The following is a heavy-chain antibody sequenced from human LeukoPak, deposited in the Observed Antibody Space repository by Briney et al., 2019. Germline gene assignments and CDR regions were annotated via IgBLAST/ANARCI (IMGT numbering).Heavy chain of an antibody. Sequence: GGSLRLSCAASGFTFDDYAMHWVRQAPGEGLEWVSGISWNSGSIGYADSVKGRFTISRDNAKNSLYLQMNSLRAEDTALYYCAKDANTVTTPNFDYWGQGTLVTVSS. CDR2: ISWNSGSI. CDR3: AKDANTVTTPNFDY. V-gene: IGHV3-9*01. D-gene: IGHD4-17*01. CDR1: GFTFDDYA. J-gene: IGHJ4*02.